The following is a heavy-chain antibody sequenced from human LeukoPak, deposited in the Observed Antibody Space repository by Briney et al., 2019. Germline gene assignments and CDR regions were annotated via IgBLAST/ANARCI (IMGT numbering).Heavy chain of an antibody. J-gene: IGHJ4*02. D-gene: IGHD3-10*01. CDR3: ARVAFYYGSGSYSRRGDIYFDY. CDR2: LSSSGTT. Sequence: PSETLSLTCTVSSASISRYYWAWLRQPAGKGLEYIGRLSSSGTTNYNPSLKSRITMSVETSKNQFSLKLTSVTAADTAVYFCARVAFYYGSGSYSRRGDIYFDYWGQGSLVTVSS. CDR1: SASISRYY. V-gene: IGHV4-4*07.